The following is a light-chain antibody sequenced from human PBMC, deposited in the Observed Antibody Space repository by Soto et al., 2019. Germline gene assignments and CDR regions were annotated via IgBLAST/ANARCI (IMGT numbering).Light chain of an antibody. CDR3: QSYDSSLSGLGV. Sequence: SVLTQPPSVSGAPGQRVTISCTGSSSNIGAGYDVHWYQQLPGTAPKLLIYGNSNRPSGVPDRFSGSKSGTSASLAITGLQAEDEADYYCQSYDSSLSGLGVFGGGTKVTVL. J-gene: IGLJ2*01. CDR1: SSNIGAGYD. CDR2: GNS. V-gene: IGLV1-40*01.